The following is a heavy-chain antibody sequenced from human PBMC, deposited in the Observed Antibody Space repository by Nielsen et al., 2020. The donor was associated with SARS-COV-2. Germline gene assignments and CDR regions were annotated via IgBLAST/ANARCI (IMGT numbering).Heavy chain of an antibody. Sequence: VRQAPGKGLEWVSAISGSGGSTYYADSVKGRFTISRDNSKNTLYLQMNSLRAEDTAVYYCARDGPLDGDYNYYYYGMDVWGQGTTVTVSS. CDR3: ARDGPLDGDYNYYYYGMDV. D-gene: IGHD4-17*01. V-gene: IGHV3-23*01. J-gene: IGHJ6*02. CDR2: ISGSGGST.